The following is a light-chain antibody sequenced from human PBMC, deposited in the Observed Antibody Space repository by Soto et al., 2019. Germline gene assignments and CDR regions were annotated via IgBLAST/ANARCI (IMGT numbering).Light chain of an antibody. Sequence: EIVMTQSPATLSVSPGERATISWRASQSVSSNLAWYQQKPGQAPRLLIYGASTRATGIPDRFSGSGSGTEFTLTISSLQSEDFAVYYCQQYNNWPVTFGQGTKVEIK. CDR1: QSVSSN. V-gene: IGKV3-15*01. CDR2: GAS. J-gene: IGKJ1*01. CDR3: QQYNNWPVT.